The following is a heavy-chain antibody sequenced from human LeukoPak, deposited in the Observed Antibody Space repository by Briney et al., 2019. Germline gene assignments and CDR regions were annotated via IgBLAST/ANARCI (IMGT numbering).Heavy chain of an antibody. D-gene: IGHD2-2*01. Sequence: SETLSLTCAVYGGSFSGYYWSWIRQPPGKGLEWIGEINHSGSTNYYPSLKSRVTISVDTSKNQFSLKLSSVTAADTAVYYCARGPLGYCSSTSCYAEGYYYYYYMDVWGKGTTVTVSS. V-gene: IGHV4-34*01. J-gene: IGHJ6*03. CDR3: ARGPLGYCSSTSCYAEGYYYYYYMDV. CDR2: INHSGST. CDR1: GGSFSGYY.